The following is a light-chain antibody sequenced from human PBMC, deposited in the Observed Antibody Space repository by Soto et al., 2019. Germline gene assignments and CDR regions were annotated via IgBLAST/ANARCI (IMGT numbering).Light chain of an antibody. CDR1: SSDVGGYNY. CDR3: SSYTSSITFYV. V-gene: IGLV2-14*01. Sequence: QSALTQPASVSGSAGQSITISCTGTSSDVGGYNYVSWYQQHPGKAPKLMIYDVSNRPSGVSNRFSGSKSGNTASLTISGLQAEDEADYYCSSYTSSITFYVFGTGTKVTVL. J-gene: IGLJ1*01. CDR2: DVS.